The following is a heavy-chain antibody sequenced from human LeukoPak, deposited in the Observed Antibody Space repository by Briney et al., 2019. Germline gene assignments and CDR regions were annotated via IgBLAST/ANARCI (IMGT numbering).Heavy chain of an antibody. J-gene: IGHJ4*02. CDR1: GFTFSTSW. CDR2: IKQDGSEK. Sequence: GGSLRLSFAASGFTFSTSWMSWVRQAPGKGLEWVANIKQDGSEKYYVDSVKGRFTISRDNTKNSLYLQMDSLTAEDTAVYYCTRISTAVAGADYWGQGTLVTVSS. CDR3: TRISTAVAGADY. V-gene: IGHV3-7*01. D-gene: IGHD6-19*01.